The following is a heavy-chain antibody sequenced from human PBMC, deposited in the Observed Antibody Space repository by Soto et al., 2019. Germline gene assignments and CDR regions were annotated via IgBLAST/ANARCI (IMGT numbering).Heavy chain of an antibody. V-gene: IGHV1-18*01. CDR1: GYTFTSSG. Sequence: QVQLVQSGGEVKKPGASVKVSCKASGYTFTSSGISWVRQAPGQGLEWMGWISVYNGDTNYAQKFQGRVTMTTDTSTNTAYMELRSLRSDDTAVYYCARVVIRGRGGGFDPWGQGTLVTVSS. CDR2: ISVYNGDT. J-gene: IGHJ5*02. CDR3: ARVVIRGRGGGFDP. D-gene: IGHD2-21*01.